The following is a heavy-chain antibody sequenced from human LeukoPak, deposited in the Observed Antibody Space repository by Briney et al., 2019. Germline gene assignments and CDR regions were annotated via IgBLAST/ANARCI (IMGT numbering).Heavy chain of an antibody. CDR1: GLTFSSYS. V-gene: IGHV3-21*01. D-gene: IGHD3-10*01. J-gene: IGHJ4*02. CDR2: ICSIISYI. CDR3: ASHTERYYYGSGSYYFDY. Sequence: KAGGSLRLSCAASGLTFSSYSMKWVRHAPGKELEWGSAICSIISYIYYADSVRGRFTISRDNAKNSLYLKMNILRPEDTAVYCCASHTERYYYGSGSYYFDYWGQGTLVTVSS.